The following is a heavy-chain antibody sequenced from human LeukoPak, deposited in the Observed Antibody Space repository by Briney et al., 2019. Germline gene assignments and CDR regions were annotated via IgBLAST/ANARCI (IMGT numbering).Heavy chain of an antibody. CDR1: GYSISSGYY. CDR3: ARGWLVLPPYFDY. D-gene: IGHD6-19*01. Sequence: PSETLSLTCTVSGYSISSGYYWGWIRQPPGKGLEWIGSIYHSGSTNYNPSLKSRVTISVDTSKNQFSLKLSSVTAADTAVYYCARGWLVLPPYFDYWGQGTLVTVSS. J-gene: IGHJ4*02. CDR2: IYHSGST. V-gene: IGHV4-38-2*02.